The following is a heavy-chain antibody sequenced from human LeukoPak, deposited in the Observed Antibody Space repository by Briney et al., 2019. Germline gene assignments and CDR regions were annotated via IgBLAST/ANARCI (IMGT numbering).Heavy chain of an antibody. Sequence: GGSLRLSCAASGFTVSSNYMSWVRQAPGKGLEWVSVIYSGGSTYYADSVKGRFTISRDNAKNTLYLQMNSLRAEDTAVYYCARESITIFGVVFDYWGQGTLVTVSS. CDR2: IYSGGST. V-gene: IGHV3-53*01. J-gene: IGHJ4*02. CDR3: ARESITIFGVVFDY. CDR1: GFTVSSNY. D-gene: IGHD3-3*01.